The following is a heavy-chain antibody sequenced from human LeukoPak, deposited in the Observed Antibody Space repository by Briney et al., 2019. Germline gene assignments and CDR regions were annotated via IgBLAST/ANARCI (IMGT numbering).Heavy chain of an antibody. J-gene: IGHJ6*02. CDR3: ASVYKYGMDV. V-gene: IGHV4-34*01. Sequence: NPSETLSLTCAVYGGSFSGYYWSWIRQPPGKGLEWIGEINHSGSTNYNPSLKSRVTISVDTSKNQFSLKLSSVTAADTAVYYCASVYKYGMDVWGQGTTVIVSS. CDR1: GGSFSGYY. CDR2: INHSGST.